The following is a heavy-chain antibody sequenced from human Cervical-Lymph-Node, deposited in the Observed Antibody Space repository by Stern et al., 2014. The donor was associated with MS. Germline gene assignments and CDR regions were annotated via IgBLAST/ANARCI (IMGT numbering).Heavy chain of an antibody. Sequence: VQLVESGTEVKKPGASVKVSCKTSGYTFRKYGLSWVRQAPGQGLEWMGWISGYNEDTNYVEKFQGRVTMTTDTSTSTAYLELRSLRSDDTAVYYCARDSHISVAGTGGGFDPWGQGTLVTVSS. CDR3: ARDSHISVAGTGGGFDP. V-gene: IGHV1-18*01. CDR1: GYTFRKYG. D-gene: IGHD6-19*01. CDR2: ISGYNEDT. J-gene: IGHJ5*02.